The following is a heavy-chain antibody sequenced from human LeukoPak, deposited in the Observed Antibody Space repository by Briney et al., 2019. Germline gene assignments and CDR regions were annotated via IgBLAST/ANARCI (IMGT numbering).Heavy chain of an antibody. CDR2: IKQDGSEK. J-gene: IGHJ4*02. V-gene: IGHV3-7*01. CDR3: ASDFNFWSGYYGY. D-gene: IGHD3-3*01. Sequence: PGGSLRLSCAASGFTFSSYWMRWVRQAPGKGGEGVANIKQDGSEKYYVDCVKGRFTIARDNAKNSLYLQMNSLRAEDTAVYYCASDFNFWSGYYGYWGQGTLVTVSS. CDR1: GFTFSSYW.